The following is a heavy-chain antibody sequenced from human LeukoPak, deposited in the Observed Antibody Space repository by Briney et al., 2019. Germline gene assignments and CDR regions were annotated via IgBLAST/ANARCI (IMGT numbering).Heavy chain of an antibody. CDR2: IYPGDSDT. CDR1: GYSFTSYW. Sequence: GESLKISCKGSGYSFTSYWIGWVRQMPGKGLEWMGIIYPGDSDTRYSPSFQGQVTISADKSISTAYLQWSSLKASDTAMYYCARLPRYCSSTSCYNPGLDYWGQGTLVTVSS. V-gene: IGHV5-51*01. J-gene: IGHJ4*02. CDR3: ARLPRYCSSTSCYNPGLDY. D-gene: IGHD2-2*02.